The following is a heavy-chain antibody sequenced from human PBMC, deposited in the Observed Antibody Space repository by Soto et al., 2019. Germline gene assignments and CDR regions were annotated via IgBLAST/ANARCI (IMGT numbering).Heavy chain of an antibody. CDR1: GGTFSSYA. D-gene: IGHD5-18*01. J-gene: IGHJ5*02. V-gene: IGHV1-69*13. CDR2: IIPIFGTA. CDR3: ARVGIQLSLLCWFDP. Sequence: SVKVSCKASGGTFSSYAISWVRQAPGQGLEWMGGIIPIFGTANYAQKFQGRVTITADESTSTAYMGLSSLRSEDTAVYYCARVGIQLSLLCWFDPWGQGTLVTVSS.